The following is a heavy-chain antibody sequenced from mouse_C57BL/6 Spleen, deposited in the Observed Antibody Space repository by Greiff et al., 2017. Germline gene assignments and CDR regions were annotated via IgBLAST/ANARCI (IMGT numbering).Heavy chain of an antibody. CDR1: GYTFTSYW. J-gene: IGHJ4*01. Sequence: QVQLQQPGAELVKPGASVKLSCKASGYTFTSYWMHWVKQRPGQGLEWIGMIHPNSGSTNYNEKFKSKATLTVDKSSSTAYMQRSSLTSEDDAVYYCARCYYGSRGAMDDWGKGTSVTVSS. CDR3: ARCYYGSRGAMDD. CDR2: IHPNSGST. D-gene: IGHD1-1*01. V-gene: IGHV1-64*01.